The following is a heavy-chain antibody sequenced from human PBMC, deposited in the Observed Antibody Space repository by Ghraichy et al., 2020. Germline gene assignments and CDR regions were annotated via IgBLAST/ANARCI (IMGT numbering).Heavy chain of an antibody. V-gene: IGHV3-23*01. D-gene: IGHD3-9*01. CDR3: AKDGPLLRYFDWLFQY. Sequence: GGSLRLSCAASAFTFSSYAMSWVRQAPGKGLEWVSGISGSGDSTYYADSVKGRFTISRDNSKNTLYLQMNSLRAEDTAIYYCAKDGPLLRYFDWLFQYWGQGTLVTVSS. J-gene: IGHJ4*02. CDR2: ISGSGDST. CDR1: AFTFSSYA.